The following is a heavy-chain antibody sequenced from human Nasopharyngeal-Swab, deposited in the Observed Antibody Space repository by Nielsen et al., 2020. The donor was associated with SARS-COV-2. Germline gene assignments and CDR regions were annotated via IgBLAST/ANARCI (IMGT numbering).Heavy chain of an antibody. J-gene: IGHJ4*02. D-gene: IGHD6-6*01. CDR2: IYYSGST. V-gene: IGHV4-59*01. Sequence: WIRQPPGKGLEWIGYIYYSGSTYYNPSLKSRLTISVDTSKNQFSLRLISVTAADTAVYYCAREDASPTAFFDSWGQGMLVTVSS. CDR3: AREDASPTAFFDS.